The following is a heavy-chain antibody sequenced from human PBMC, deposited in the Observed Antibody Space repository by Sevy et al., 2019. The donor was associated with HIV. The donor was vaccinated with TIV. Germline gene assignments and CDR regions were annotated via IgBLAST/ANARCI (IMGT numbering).Heavy chain of an antibody. D-gene: IGHD5-18*01. CDR1: GHTFTDYF. CDR3: ASPGGYRYGSLLDY. CDR2: INPDSGDT. V-gene: IGHV1-2*02. J-gene: IGHJ4*02. Sequence: ASVKVSCKASGHTFTDYFMHWVRQAPGQGLEWMGWINPDSGDTKYAQKFHGRVILTRDTSISTAYMELSRLKSDDTAVYYCASPGGYRYGSLLDYWGQGTLVTVSS.